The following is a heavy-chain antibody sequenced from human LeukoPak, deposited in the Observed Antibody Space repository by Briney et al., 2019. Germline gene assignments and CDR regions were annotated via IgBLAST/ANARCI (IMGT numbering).Heavy chain of an antibody. CDR2: IYSGGST. CDR3: ARDARKYSSSWGGAFDI. CDR1: GFTVSSNY. D-gene: IGHD6-6*01. J-gene: IGHJ3*02. Sequence: PGGSLRLSCAASGFTVSSNYMSWVRQAPGKGLEWVSVIYSGGSTYYADSVKGRFTISRDNSKNTLYLQMNSLRAEDTAVYYCARDARKYSSSWGGAFDIWGQGTMVTVSS. V-gene: IGHV3-53*01.